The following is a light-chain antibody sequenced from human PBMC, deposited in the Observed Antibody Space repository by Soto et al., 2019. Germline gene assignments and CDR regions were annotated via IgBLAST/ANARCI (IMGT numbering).Light chain of an antibody. CDR1: QSVSSY. Sequence: EIVLTQSPDTLSLSPGERATLSCRASQSVSSYLAWYQQKPGQALRLLIYDTFKRATGIPARFSGSGSGTDFTLTISSXEPXXXXXXXXXXXXTWPWTVGQGSKVEI. CDR2: DTF. V-gene: IGKV3-11*01. CDR3: XXXXTWPWT. J-gene: IGKJ1*01.